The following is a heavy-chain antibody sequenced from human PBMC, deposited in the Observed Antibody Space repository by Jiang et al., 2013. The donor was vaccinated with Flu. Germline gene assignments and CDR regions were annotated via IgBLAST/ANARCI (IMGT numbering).Heavy chain of an antibody. CDR2: IYYSGSA. J-gene: IGHJ4*02. V-gene: IGHV4-39*07. Sequence: GPGLVKPSETLSLTCSVSGGSISGDTYYWGWIRQPPGKRLEWIGGIYYSGSAYYNPSLSSRVAMSVDTSKNQLSLKLSSVTAADTAVYYCARAQKYSGFELPYFDYWGQGILVTVSS. CDR3: ARAQKYSGFELPYFDY. CDR1: GGSISGDTYY. D-gene: IGHD1-26*01.